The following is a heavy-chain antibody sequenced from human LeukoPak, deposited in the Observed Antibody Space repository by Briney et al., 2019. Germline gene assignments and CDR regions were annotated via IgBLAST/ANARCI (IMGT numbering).Heavy chain of an antibody. Sequence: ASVKVPCKASGYTFTGYYMHWVRQAPGQGLEWMGWINPNSGDTNYAQKFQGRVTMTRDTSISTAYMELRSLRSDDTAVYYCARDPGGSYYRPLLYWGQGTLVTVSS. J-gene: IGHJ4*02. V-gene: IGHV1-2*02. CDR1: GYTFTGYY. D-gene: IGHD1-26*01. CDR2: INPNSGDT. CDR3: ARDPGGSYYRPLLY.